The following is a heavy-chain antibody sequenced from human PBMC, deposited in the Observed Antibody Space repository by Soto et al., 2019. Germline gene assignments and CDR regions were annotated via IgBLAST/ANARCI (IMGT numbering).Heavy chain of an antibody. CDR3: AAVMGSDYDYVWGSLSFDH. CDR1: GFIFATTA. D-gene: IGHD3-16*01. V-gene: IGHV3-23*01. Sequence: VQLLQSGGGLVQPGGSLRLSCEASGFIFATTAMGWVRQAPGQGLEWVSTISGSGVRTYYADSVKGWFTISRGNSKNTLFLQMNSLRADDTAVYFCAAVMGSDYDYVWGSLSFDHWGQGALVTVST. CDR2: ISGSGVRT. J-gene: IGHJ4*02.